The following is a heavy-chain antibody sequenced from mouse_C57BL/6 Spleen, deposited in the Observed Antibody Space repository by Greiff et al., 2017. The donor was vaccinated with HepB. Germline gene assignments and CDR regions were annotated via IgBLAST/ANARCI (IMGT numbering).Heavy chain of an antibody. CDR2: IRLKSDNYAT. CDR1: GFTFSNYW. CDR3: TYWDVDY. J-gene: IGHJ2*01. V-gene: IGHV6-3*01. D-gene: IGHD4-1*01. Sequence: EVKLMESGGGLVQPGGSMKLSCVASGFTFSNYWMNWVRQSPEKGLEWVAQIRLKSDNYATHYAASVKGRFTISRDDSKISVYLQMNNLRAEDTGIYYCTYWDVDYWGQGTTLTVSS.